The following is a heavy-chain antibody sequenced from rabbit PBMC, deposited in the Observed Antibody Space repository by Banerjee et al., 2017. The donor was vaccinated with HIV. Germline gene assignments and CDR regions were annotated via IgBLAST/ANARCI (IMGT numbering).Heavy chain of an antibody. Sequence: QSLEESGGDLVKPGASLTLTCTASGFSFSTYYCMCWVRQAPGKGLELSACIVTSSGSTWYASWAKGRFTISKSTSLNTVDLKMTSLTAADTATYFCARENDYALNTYALWGPGTLVTVS. CDR1: GFSFSTYYC. CDR2: IVTSSGST. CDR3: ARENDYALNTYAL. V-gene: IGHV1S43*01. J-gene: IGHJ4*01. D-gene: IGHD6-1*01.